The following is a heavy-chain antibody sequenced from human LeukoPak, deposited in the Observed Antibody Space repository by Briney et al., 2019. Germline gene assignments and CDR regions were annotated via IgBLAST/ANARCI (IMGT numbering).Heavy chain of an antibody. Sequence: AGGSLRLSCAASGFTFSNYWKMWVRQAPGKGQEWVGNIKQDGSEKRYADSVRGRFTISRDNAQTSLYLQMNSLRAEDTAVYYCARASKPWLQLTWGQGTLVTVSS. CDR2: IKQDGSEK. J-gene: IGHJ5*02. D-gene: IGHD5-24*01. CDR3: ARASKPWLQLT. CDR1: GFTFSNYW. V-gene: IGHV3-7*05.